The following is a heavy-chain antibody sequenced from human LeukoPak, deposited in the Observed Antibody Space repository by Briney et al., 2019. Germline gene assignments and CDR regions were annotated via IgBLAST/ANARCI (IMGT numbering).Heavy chain of an antibody. CDR2: ISDDGSNK. J-gene: IGHJ4*02. Sequence: GRSLRLSCAASGFTFSSYGMHWVRQAPGKGLEWVAVISDDGSNKYYADFVKGRFTISRDNSKNTLYLQLNSLRAEDTAVYYCAKWDRGSITMIVVVAPNFDYWGQGTLVTVSS. D-gene: IGHD3-22*01. CDR3: AKWDRGSITMIVVVAPNFDY. V-gene: IGHV3-30*18. CDR1: GFTFSSYG.